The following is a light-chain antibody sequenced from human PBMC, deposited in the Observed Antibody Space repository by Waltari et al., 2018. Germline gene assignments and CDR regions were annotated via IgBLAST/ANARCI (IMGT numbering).Light chain of an antibody. J-gene: IGLJ2*01. CDR1: SGNSSYD. CDR2: VNSDGSH. Sequence: QVVLTQSTSASASLGASVKLTCTLSSGNSSYDIAWHQQQPEKGPRYLMKVNSDGSHNKGDGIPERFSGSSSGAERYLTISGLQSEDEADYYCQTWGTGPRVFGGGTKLTVL. V-gene: IGLV4-69*01. CDR3: QTWGTGPRV.